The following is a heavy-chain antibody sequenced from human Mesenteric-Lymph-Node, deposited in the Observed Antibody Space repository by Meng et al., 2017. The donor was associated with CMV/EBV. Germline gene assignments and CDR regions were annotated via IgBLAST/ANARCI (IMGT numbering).Heavy chain of an antibody. CDR1: GFTFSHYG. CDR2: ISGGNS. D-gene: IGHD3-22*01. J-gene: IGHJ3*02. Sequence: GESLKISCAASGFTFSHYGLHWVRQAPGKGLEWVSSISGGNSYYADSRKGRFIISRDNSKNTLHLQMNSLRAEDTAVYYCAKALGIVVVNGGAFDIWGQGTMVTVSS. V-gene: IGHV3-38-3*01. CDR3: AKALGIVVVNGGAFDI.